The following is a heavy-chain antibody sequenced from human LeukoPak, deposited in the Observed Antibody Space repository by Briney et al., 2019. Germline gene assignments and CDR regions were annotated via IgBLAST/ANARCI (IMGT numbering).Heavy chain of an antibody. J-gene: IGHJ4*02. CDR1: AFTFSSYA. CDR2: ISPSGGST. V-gene: IGHV3-23*01. D-gene: IGHD1-26*01. Sequence: GGCLSLSCAASAFTFSSYAVSWVRQAPGEGLEWVSTISPSGGSTFYADSVKGRFTIFRDDTKSTLYLQMNNLRGDDTAIYYCAKDSYSGSARGFDFWGQGTLVAASS. CDR3: AKDSYSGSARGFDF.